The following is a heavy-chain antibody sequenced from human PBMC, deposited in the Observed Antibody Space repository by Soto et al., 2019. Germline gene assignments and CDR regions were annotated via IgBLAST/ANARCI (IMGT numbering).Heavy chain of an antibody. CDR1: GYSFTSYW. CDR2: IYPGDSDT. V-gene: IGHV5-51*01. Sequence: GESLKISCKGSGYSFTSYWIGWVRQMPGKGLEWMGIIYPGDSDTRYSPSFQGQVTISADKSISTAYLQWSSLKASDTAMYYCASPIVVVPAATGAFDIWGQGTMVTVS. D-gene: IGHD2-2*01. CDR3: ASPIVVVPAATGAFDI. J-gene: IGHJ3*02.